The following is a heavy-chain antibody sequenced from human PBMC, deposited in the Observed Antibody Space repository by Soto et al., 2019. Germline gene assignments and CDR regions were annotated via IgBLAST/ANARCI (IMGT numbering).Heavy chain of an antibody. CDR2: ISWDSGGI. Sequence: EVQLVESGGGLVQPGRSLRLSCAASGFSLDDYAMHWVRQAPGKGLEWVSGISWDSGGIGYADSVKGRFTISRDNAKNSLYLEMNSLRAEDTALYYCAKMVVAGTGWFDPWGQGTLVNVST. J-gene: IGHJ5*02. D-gene: IGHD6-19*01. V-gene: IGHV3-9*01. CDR1: GFSLDDYA. CDR3: AKMVVAGTGWFDP.